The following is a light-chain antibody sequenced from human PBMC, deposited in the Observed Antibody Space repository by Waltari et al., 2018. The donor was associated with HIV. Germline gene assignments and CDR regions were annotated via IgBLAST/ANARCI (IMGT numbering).Light chain of an antibody. J-gene: IGLJ2*01. CDR3: SSFANRDGFYVL. CDR2: EVT. CDR1: TSDIGTYDY. Sequence: QSALTQPPSASGSPGQSVTLSCTGTTSDIGTYDYVSWYQQHPDKAPKLVISEVTKRPSGVSDRFSGSKSGNTAFLTVSGLQAEDEADYYCSSFANRDGFYVLFGGGTRLTVL. V-gene: IGLV2-8*01.